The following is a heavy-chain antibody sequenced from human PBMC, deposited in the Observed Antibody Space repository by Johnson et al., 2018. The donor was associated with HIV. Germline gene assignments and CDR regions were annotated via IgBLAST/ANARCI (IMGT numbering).Heavy chain of an antibody. D-gene: IGHD1-7*01. CDR1: GFTFSSYA. CDR3: TTDQVGRNYGGKYHI. CDR2: ISYDGSNK. V-gene: IGHV3-30-3*01. J-gene: IGHJ3*02. Sequence: QVQLVESGGGVVQPGRSLRLSCAASGFTFSSYAMHWVRQAPGKGLEWVAVISYDGSNKYYAESVKGRFTISRDTSKNTLYLQMNSLKSEETAVYYCTTDQVGRNYGGKYHIWGQGTMVTVSS.